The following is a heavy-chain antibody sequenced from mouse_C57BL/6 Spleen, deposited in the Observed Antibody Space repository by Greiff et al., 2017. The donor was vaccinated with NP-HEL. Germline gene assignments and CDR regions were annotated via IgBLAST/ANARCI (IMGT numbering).Heavy chain of an antibody. V-gene: IGHV14-3*01. D-gene: IGHD2-3*01. Sequence: VQLQQSVAELVRPGASVKLSCTASGFNIKNTSMHWVKQRPEQGLEWIGRIDPANGNTKYAPKFQGKATITADTSSNTAYLQLSSLASDDTAIYYCARPIYDGYYWFAYWGQGTLVTVSA. CDR3: ARPIYDGYYWFAY. CDR2: IDPANGNT. J-gene: IGHJ3*01. CDR1: GFNIKNTS.